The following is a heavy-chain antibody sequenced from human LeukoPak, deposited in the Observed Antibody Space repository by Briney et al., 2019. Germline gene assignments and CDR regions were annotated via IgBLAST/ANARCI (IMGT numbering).Heavy chain of an antibody. Sequence: ASVKVSCKASGYTFTSYYMHWVRQAPGQGLEWMGIINPSGGSTSYAQKFQGKVTMTRDTSTSTVYMELSSLRSEDTAVYYCASYSNYGGYFDYWGQGTLVTVSS. CDR3: ASYSNYGGYFDY. V-gene: IGHV1-46*01. D-gene: IGHD4-11*01. J-gene: IGHJ4*02. CDR2: INPSGGST. CDR1: GYTFTSYY.